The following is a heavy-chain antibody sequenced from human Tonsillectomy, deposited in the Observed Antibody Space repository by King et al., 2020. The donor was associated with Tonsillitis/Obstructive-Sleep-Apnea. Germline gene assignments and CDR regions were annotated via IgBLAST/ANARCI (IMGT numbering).Heavy chain of an antibody. CDR2: IAYDGSNK. D-gene: IGHD6-13*01. J-gene: IGHJ6*02. Sequence: VQLVESGGGVVQPGRSLRLSCAASGFTFSGYAMHWVRQAPGKGLECVAVIAYDGSNKNYADSVKGRFTISRDNSKNTLYLQMSSLRVEDTAVYYCARAPGIAAATINCYYGLDVWGQGTTVTVSS. V-gene: IGHV3-30*04. CDR1: GFTFSGYA. CDR3: ARAPGIAAATINCYYGLDV.